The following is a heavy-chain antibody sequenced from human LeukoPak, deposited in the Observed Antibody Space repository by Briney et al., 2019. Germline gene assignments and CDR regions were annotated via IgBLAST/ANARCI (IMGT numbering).Heavy chain of an antibody. D-gene: IGHD6-19*01. J-gene: IGHJ3*02. CDR1: GYTFTSYS. V-gene: IGHV1-46*01. CDR2: IKSTGGST. CDR3: ARPRLVQGKYDAFDI. Sequence: ASVKVSCRASGYTFTSYSMHWVRQAPGQGLEWMGIIKSTGGSTSYAQKLQGRVNMTRDMSTSTVYMELSSLRSEDTAVYYCARPRLVQGKYDAFDIWGQGTMVTVSS.